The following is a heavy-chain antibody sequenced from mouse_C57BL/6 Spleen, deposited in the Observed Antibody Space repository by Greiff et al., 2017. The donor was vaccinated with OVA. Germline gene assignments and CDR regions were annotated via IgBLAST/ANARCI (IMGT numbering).Heavy chain of an antibody. V-gene: IGHV14-2*01. CDR3: ARQGDGYFPLAY. J-gene: IGHJ3*01. CDR2: IAPEDGET. D-gene: IGHD2-3*01. CDR1: GFNLNDYY. Sequence: VQLQQSGAELVKPGPSVTLSCTASGFNLNDYYMHWVKQRTEQGLEWIGRIAPEDGETKYAPKFQGKATITADTSSNTAYLQRSSLTSEDTAVYYCARQGDGYFPLAYWGQGTLVTVSA.